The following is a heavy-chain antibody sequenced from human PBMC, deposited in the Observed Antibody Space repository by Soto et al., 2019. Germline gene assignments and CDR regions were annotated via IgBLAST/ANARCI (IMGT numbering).Heavy chain of an antibody. CDR2: IKSKTDGGTT. Sequence: EVQLVESGGGLVKPGGSLRLSCAASGFTFSNAWMNWVRQAPGKGLEWVGRIKSKTDGGTTDYAAPVKGRFTISRDDSKNTLYLQMNSLNTEDTAVYYCTSGGVSDYYGMDVWGQGTTVTVSS. J-gene: IGHJ6*02. D-gene: IGHD1-26*01. CDR3: TSGGVSDYYGMDV. CDR1: GFTFSNAW. V-gene: IGHV3-15*07.